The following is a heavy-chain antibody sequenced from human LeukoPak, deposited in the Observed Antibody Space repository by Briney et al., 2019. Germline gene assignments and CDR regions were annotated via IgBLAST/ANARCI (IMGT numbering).Heavy chain of an antibody. D-gene: IGHD3-22*01. J-gene: IGHJ4*02. V-gene: IGHV3-74*03. CDR3: ARGGDYYDSSGYFWRPAEIDY. CDR1: GFTFSSYW. CDR2: INRDGSTT. Sequence: GGSLRPSCAASGFTFSSYWMHWVRQAPGKGLVWVSRINRDGSTTTYADSVKGRFTVSRDNAKNTLNLQMNSLRAEDTAVYYCARGGDYYDSSGYFWRPAEIDYWGQGTLVTVSS.